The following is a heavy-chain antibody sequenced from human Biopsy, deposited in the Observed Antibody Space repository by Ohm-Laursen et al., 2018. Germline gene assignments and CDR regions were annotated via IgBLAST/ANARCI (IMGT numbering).Heavy chain of an antibody. CDR2: VYYSGST. CDR3: ARHSLDDFWSGAHYYFDY. Sequence: SQTLSLTCRVSGGSISSRNHYWGWLRQPPGKGLEWIGHVYYSGSTFYNSSLESRVTVSVDTSKNQFHLRLTSVSASDTAVYYCARHSLDDFWSGAHYYFDYWGLGTLVTVSS. J-gene: IGHJ4*02. V-gene: IGHV4-39*01. D-gene: IGHD3-3*01. CDR1: GGSISSRNHY.